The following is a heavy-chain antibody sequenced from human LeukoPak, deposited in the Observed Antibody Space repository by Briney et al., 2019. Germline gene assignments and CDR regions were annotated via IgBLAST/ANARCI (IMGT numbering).Heavy chain of an antibody. CDR2: IYSGGST. CDR3: ARAVGYEGNMYYFDY. CDR1: GFTVSSNY. V-gene: IGHV3-53*04. Sequence: GGSLRLSCAASGFTVSSNYMSWVRQAPGKRLEWVSVIYSGGSTYYADSVKGRFTISRHNSKNTLYLQMNSLRAEDTAVYYCARAVGYEGNMYYFDYWGQGTLVTVSP. J-gene: IGHJ4*02. D-gene: IGHD2-2*01.